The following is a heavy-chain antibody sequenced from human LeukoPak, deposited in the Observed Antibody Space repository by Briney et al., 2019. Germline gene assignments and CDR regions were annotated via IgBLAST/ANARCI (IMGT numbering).Heavy chain of an antibody. CDR3: ARDGEVDTAMVNYHYGMDV. J-gene: IGHJ6*02. CDR2: IYTSGST. D-gene: IGHD5-18*01. V-gene: IGHV4-4*07. CDR1: GGSISSYY. Sequence: SETLSLTCTVSGGSISSYYWSWIRQPAGKGLEWIGRIYTSGSTNYNPSLKSRVTMSVDTSKNQFSLKLSSVTAADTAVYYCARDGEVDTAMVNYHYGMDVWGQGTTVTVSS.